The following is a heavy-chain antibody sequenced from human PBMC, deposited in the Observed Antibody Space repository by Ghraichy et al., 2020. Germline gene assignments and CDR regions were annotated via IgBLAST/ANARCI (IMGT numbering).Heavy chain of an antibody. CDR3: ARVDDSSGYPFDY. CDR2: INSDGSST. D-gene: IGHD3-22*01. V-gene: IGHV3-74*01. CDR1: GFTISSYW. Sequence: GGSLRLSCAASGFTISSYWMHWVRQAPGKGLVWVSRINSDGSSTSYADSVKGRFTISRDNAKNTLYLQMNSLRAEDTAVYYCARVDDSSGYPFDYWGQGTLVTVSS. J-gene: IGHJ4*02.